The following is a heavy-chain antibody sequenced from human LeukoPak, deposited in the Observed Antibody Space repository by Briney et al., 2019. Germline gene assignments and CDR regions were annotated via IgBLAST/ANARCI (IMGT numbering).Heavy chain of an antibody. CDR3: ARAIVATIIDY. J-gene: IGHJ4*02. V-gene: IGHV4-38-2*01. CDR2: IYHSGST. Sequence: SETLSLTCAVSGYSISSGYYWGWIRQPPGNGLEWIGSIYHSGSTYYNPSLKSRVTISVDTSKNQFSLKLSSVTAADTAVYYCARAIVATIIDYWGQGTLVTVSS. CDR1: GYSISSGYY. D-gene: IGHD5-12*01.